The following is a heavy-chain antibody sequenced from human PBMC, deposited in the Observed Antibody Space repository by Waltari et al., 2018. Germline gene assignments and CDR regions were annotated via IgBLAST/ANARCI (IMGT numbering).Heavy chain of an antibody. Sequence: QLQLQESGPGLVEPSETLSLTCTASGDSISNNNYYWGWIRQPRGTGLQWIGSIHYIGDTYYRSPLKRRVIISVDTSNNQFSLRLTSVTAADTAIYFCARNQRGWFDAFDIWGQGTAVTVSS. CDR2: IHYIGDT. J-gene: IGHJ3*02. CDR1: GDSISNNNYY. CDR3: ARNQRGWFDAFDI. D-gene: IGHD6-19*01. V-gene: IGHV4-39*07.